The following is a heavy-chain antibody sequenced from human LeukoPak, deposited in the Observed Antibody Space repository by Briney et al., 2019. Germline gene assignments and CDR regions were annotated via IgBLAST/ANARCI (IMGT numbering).Heavy chain of an antibody. V-gene: IGHV1-69*13. CDR3: ARVRISYGGILKRWFDP. CDR1: GGTFSSYA. D-gene: IGHD4-23*01. Sequence: GASVKVSCKASGGTFSSYAISWVRQAPGQGLEWMGGIIPIFGTANYAQKFQGRVTITADESTSTAYMELSSLRSEDTAVYYCARVRISYGGILKRWFDPWGQGTLVTVSS. CDR2: IIPIFGTA. J-gene: IGHJ5*02.